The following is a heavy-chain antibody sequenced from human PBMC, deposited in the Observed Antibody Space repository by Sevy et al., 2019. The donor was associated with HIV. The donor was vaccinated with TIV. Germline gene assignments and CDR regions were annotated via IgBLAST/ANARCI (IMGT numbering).Heavy chain of an antibody. J-gene: IGHJ6*03. Sequence: PGASVKVSCKASGGTFSSYAISWVRQAPGQGLEWMGGIIPIFGTANYAQKFQDRVTITADKSTSTAYMELSSLRSEDTAVYYCARSSSITVGDVRDYDFWTTENYYMDVWGKGTTVTVSS. D-gene: IGHD3-3*01. CDR1: GGTFSSYA. CDR3: ARSSSITVGDVRDYDFWTTENYYMDV. CDR2: IIPIFGTA. V-gene: IGHV1-69*06.